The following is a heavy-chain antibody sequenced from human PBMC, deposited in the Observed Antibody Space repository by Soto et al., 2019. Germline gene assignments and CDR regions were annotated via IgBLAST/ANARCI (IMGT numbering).Heavy chain of an antibody. J-gene: IGHJ4*02. D-gene: IGHD3-3*01. CDR1: GDSISTFY. CDR2: IHYSGST. Sequence: SETLSLTCTVSGDSISTFYWSWIRQPPGKGLEWIGYIHYSGSTNYNPSLKSQVIISVDTSKNQFSLKLSSVTAADTAVYFCARVRSNLFDYWGQ. V-gene: IGHV4-59*01. CDR3: ARVRSNLFDY.